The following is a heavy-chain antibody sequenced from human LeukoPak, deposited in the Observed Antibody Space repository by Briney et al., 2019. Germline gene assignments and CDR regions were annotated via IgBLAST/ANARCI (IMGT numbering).Heavy chain of an antibody. CDR1: GXTFSNAW. CDR3: TTGVMITFGGVIVFDY. Sequence: GRSLRLSCAASGXTFSNAWMSWVRQAPGKGLEWVGRIKSKTDGGTTDYAAPVKGRFTISRDDSKNTLYLQMNSLKTEDTAVYYCTTGVMITFGGVIVFDYWGQGTLVTVSS. CDR2: IKSKTDGGTT. D-gene: IGHD3-16*02. V-gene: IGHV3-15*01. J-gene: IGHJ4*02.